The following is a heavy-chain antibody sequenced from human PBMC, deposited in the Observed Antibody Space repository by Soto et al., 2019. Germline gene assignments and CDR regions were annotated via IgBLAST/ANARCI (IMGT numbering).Heavy chain of an antibody. CDR2: IYYSGST. CDR3: AKMRVDSSGWYWDY. Sequence: SETLSLTCTVSGGSISSSSYYWGWIRQPPGKGLEWIGSIYYSGSTYYNPSLKSRVTISVDTSKNQFSLKLSSVTAADTAVYYCAKMRVDSSGWYWDYWGQGTLVTVS. J-gene: IGHJ4*02. D-gene: IGHD6-19*01. CDR1: GGSISSSSYY. V-gene: IGHV4-39*01.